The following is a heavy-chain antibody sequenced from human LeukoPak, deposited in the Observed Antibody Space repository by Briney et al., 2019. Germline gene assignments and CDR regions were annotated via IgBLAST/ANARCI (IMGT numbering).Heavy chain of an antibody. CDR1: GYSISSGCY. CDR2: IYYSGST. Sequence: NPSETLSLTCTVSGYSISSGCYWGWIRQPPGKGLEWIGSIYYSGSTYYNPSLKSRVTISVDTSKNQFSLKLSSVTAADTAVYYCASILPAALSYYYYYMDVWGKGTTVTVSS. V-gene: IGHV4-38-2*02. CDR3: ASILPAALSYYYYYMDV. J-gene: IGHJ6*03. D-gene: IGHD2-2*01.